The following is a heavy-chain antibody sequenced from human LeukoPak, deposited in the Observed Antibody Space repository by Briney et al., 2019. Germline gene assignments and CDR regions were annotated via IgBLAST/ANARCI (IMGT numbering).Heavy chain of an antibody. V-gene: IGHV3-9*01. CDR1: GFTFDDYA. J-gene: IGHJ6*04. Sequence: PGGSLRLSCAASGFTFDDYAMHWVRQAPGKGVEWVSGISWNSGSVGYADSVKGRFTISRDNAKNSLYLQMNSLRAEDTAVYYCAELGITMIGGVWGKGTTVTISS. CDR3: AELGITMIGGV. D-gene: IGHD3-10*02. CDR2: ISWNSGSV.